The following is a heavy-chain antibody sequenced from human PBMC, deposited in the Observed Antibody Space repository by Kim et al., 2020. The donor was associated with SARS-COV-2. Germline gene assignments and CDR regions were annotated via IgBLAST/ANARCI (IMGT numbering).Heavy chain of an antibody. J-gene: IGHJ4*01. Sequence: SETLSLTCTVSGYSISSGYYWGWIRQPPGKGLEWIGSIYHSGSTYYNPSLKSRVTISVDTSKNQFSLKVSSVTAADTAVYYCATPPYCSGGDCYTGDYWG. CDR1: GYSISSGYY. CDR2: IYHSGST. CDR3: ATPPYCSGGDCYTGDY. V-gene: IGHV4-38-2*02. D-gene: IGHD2-15*01.